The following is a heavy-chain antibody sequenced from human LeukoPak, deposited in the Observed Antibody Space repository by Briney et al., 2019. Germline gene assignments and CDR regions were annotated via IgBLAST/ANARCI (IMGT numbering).Heavy chain of an antibody. CDR2: MYYSGST. V-gene: IGHV4-39*01. CDR1: GVSISSNYYY. D-gene: IGHD3-3*01. CDR3: VRHCLTYYDYDFRDP. Sequence: PSETMSPAFTVSGVSISSNYYYWGWIRQPPGKGLEWVGSMYYSGSTYYNPSLKSRVTISVDTSKNQFSLKLNSGTAADTAVYYCVRHCLTYYDYDFRDPWGQGTLVTVSS. J-gene: IGHJ5*02.